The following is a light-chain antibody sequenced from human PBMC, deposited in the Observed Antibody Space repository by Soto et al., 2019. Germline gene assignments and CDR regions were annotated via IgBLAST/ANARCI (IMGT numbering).Light chain of an antibody. J-gene: IGLJ1*01. V-gene: IGLV1-36*01. CDR2: YDD. CDR3: AAGDDRLNGYV. CDR1: NSNIGNNE. Sequence: QSVLTQPPSVSEAPRQRVTISCSGSNSNIGNNEVSWYQQLPGKAPKLLIFYDDLLPSGVSDRFSGSKSGTSASLAISGLQSEDEADYYCAAGDDRLNGYVFGTGTKLTVL.